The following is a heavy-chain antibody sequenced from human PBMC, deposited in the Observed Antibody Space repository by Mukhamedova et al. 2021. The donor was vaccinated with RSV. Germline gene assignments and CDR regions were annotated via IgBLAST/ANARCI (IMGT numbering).Heavy chain of an antibody. CDR2: ISHSGSI. CDR3: VAAYVDAGRATNY. Sequence: SDYYWNWIRQSPGKGPEWIGEISHSGSIRYNPSLKSRVTMSADTSKNQFSLKLTSVTAADSAVYYCVAAYVDAGRATNYWDQGS. V-gene: IGHV4-34*01. D-gene: IGHD1-26*01. J-gene: IGHJ4*02. CDR1: SDYY.